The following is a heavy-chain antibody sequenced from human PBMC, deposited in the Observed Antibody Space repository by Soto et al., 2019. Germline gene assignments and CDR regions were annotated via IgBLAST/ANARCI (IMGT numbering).Heavy chain of an antibody. CDR1: GFTFSSYA. V-gene: IGHV3-23*01. D-gene: IGHD3-16*01. CDR3: AKVPGYGPTYYFDY. Sequence: GGSLRLSCAASGFTFSSYAMSWVRQAPGKGLEWVSAISGSGGSTYYADSVKGRFTISRDNSKNTLYLQMNSLRAEDSAVYYCAKVPGYGPTYYFDYWGQGTLVTVSS. J-gene: IGHJ4*02. CDR2: ISGSGGST.